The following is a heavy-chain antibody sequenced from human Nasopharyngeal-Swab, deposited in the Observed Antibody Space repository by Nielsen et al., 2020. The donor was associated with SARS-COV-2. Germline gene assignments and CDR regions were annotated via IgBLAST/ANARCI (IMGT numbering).Heavy chain of an antibody. Sequence: CKGSGYSFTSYWISWVRQMPGKGLEWMGRIDPSDSYINYSPSFQGHVTISADKSISTVYLQWSSLKASDTAVYYCVRHDPIAAAGNWFDPWGQGTLVTVSS. CDR1: GYSFTSYW. D-gene: IGHD6-13*01. J-gene: IGHJ5*02. CDR3: VRHDPIAAAGNWFDP. V-gene: IGHV5-10-1*01. CDR2: IDPSDSYI.